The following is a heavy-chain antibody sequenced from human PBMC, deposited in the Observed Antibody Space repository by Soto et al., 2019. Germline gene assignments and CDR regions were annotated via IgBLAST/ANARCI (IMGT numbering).Heavy chain of an antibody. CDR1: GFTFSSYA. D-gene: IGHD2-2*01. J-gene: IGHJ6*03. V-gene: IGHV3-23*01. Sequence: GSLRLSCAASGFTFSSYAMSWVRQAPGKGLEWVSAISGSGGSTYYADSVKGRFTISRDNSKNTLYLQMNSLRAEDTAVYYCAKDGIYCSSTSCRYYYYMDVWGKGTTVTVSS. CDR3: AKDGIYCSSTSCRYYYYMDV. CDR2: ISGSGGST.